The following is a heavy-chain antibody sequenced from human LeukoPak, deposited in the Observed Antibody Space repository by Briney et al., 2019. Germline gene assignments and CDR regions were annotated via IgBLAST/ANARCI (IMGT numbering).Heavy chain of an antibody. CDR3: TAGTGRSDFDY. CDR1: GFTFNNAW. Sequence: GGSLRLSCAASGFTFNNAWMSWVRQAPGKGLEWVGRIKRKGDDGTIDYAAPVNGRLTISRDDSKNTLYLQMNSLKSEDTAVYYCTAGTGRSDFDYWGQGTLVTVSS. V-gene: IGHV3-15*01. CDR2: IKRKGDDGTI. D-gene: IGHD3/OR15-3a*01. J-gene: IGHJ4*02.